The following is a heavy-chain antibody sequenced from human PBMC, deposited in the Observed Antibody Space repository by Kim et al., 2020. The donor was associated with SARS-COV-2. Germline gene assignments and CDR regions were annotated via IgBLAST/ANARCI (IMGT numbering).Heavy chain of an antibody. V-gene: IGHV3-23*01. Sequence: ADSVGGRFTISRDNFKNTLYLQMNSLRAEDTAVYYCAGEWTDTFWSGMDVWGQGTTVTVSS. J-gene: IGHJ6*02. D-gene: IGHD3-3*01. CDR3: AGEWTDTFWSGMDV.